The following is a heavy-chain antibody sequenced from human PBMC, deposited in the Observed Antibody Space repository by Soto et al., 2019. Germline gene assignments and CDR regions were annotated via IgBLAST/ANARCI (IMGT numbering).Heavy chain of an antibody. V-gene: IGHV7-4-1*01. CDR1: GYTFTSYA. CDR3: ARVHSSSWYSHLDYYGMDV. Sequence: QVQLVQSGSELKKPGASVKVSCKASGYTFTSYAMNWVRQAPGQGLEWMGWINTNTGNPTYAQGFTRRFVCSWDTSVSTAYLQICSLKAEDTAVYYCARVHSSSWYSHLDYYGMDVWGQGTTVTVSS. CDR2: INTNTGNP. D-gene: IGHD6-13*01. J-gene: IGHJ6*02.